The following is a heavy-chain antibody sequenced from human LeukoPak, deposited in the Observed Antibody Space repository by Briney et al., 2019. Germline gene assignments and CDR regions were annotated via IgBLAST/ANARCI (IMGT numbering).Heavy chain of an antibody. J-gene: IGHJ4*02. CDR3: AKVDGDY. CDR1: AFTCSSYG. D-gene: IGHD3/OR15-3a*01. CDR2: ISYDGSNK. Sequence: AGSLRRSGAASAFTCSSYGMHWVRQAPGKGLEWVAVISYDGSNKYYADSVKGRFTISRDNSKNTLYLQMNSLRAEDTAVYYCAKVDGDYWGQGILVTVSS. V-gene: IGHV3-30*18.